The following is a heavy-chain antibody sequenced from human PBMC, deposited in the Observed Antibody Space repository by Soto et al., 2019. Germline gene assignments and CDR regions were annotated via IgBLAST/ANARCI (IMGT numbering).Heavy chain of an antibody. Sequence: SVKVSCKASGGTFSSYAISWVRQAPGQGLEWMGGIIPIFGTANYAQKFQGRVTITADESTSTAYMELSSLRSEDTAVYYCARVSVTMVRGVIKVTNYYYYYGMDVWGQGTTVTVS. J-gene: IGHJ6*02. V-gene: IGHV1-69*13. CDR3: ARVSVTMVRGVIKVTNYYYYYGMDV. CDR2: IIPIFGTA. CDR1: GGTFSSYA. D-gene: IGHD3-10*01.